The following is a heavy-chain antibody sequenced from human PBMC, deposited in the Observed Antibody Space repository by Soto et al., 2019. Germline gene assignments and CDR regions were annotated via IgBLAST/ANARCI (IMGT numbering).Heavy chain of an antibody. Sequence: QVQLVESGGGVVQPGRSLRLSCAASGFTFSSYGMHWVRQAPGKGLEWVAVIWYDGSNKYYADSVKGRFTISRDNSKNTLYLQMNSLRAEDTAVYYCARAAFGLAYFDYWGQGTLVTVSS. CDR2: IWYDGSNK. CDR1: GFTFSSYG. J-gene: IGHJ4*02. V-gene: IGHV3-33*01. CDR3: ARAAFGLAYFDY. D-gene: IGHD3-10*01.